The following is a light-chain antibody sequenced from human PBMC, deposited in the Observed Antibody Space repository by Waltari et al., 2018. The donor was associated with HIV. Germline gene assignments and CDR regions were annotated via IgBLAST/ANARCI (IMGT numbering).Light chain of an antibody. V-gene: IGLV2-8*01. CDR2: EVI. CDR1: SCDAGDVNS. J-gene: IGLJ3*02. Sequence: QPALTQPPSASGSPGQSVTIPCTGISCDAGDVNSASWYQQSPGNAPKLIIYEVIKRPSGVPDRFSGSKSGNTASLTVSGLQADDEADYYCSSYAGSSTWVFGGGTKLTVL. CDR3: SSYAGSSTWV.